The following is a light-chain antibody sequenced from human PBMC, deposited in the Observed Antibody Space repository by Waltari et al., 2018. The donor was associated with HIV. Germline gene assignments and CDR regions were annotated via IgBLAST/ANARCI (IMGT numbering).Light chain of an antibody. CDR1: SNDIGAYNY. V-gene: IGLV2-11*01. Sequence: QSALTQPRSVSGSPGQSVTISCVGTSNDIGAYNYVSWYQQHPGKAPKVMIYDVNKRPSGVPDRFSDSKSGYTASLTISGLQAEDEADYYCCSYAGSRVIFGGGTKLTVL. CDR3: CSYAGSRVI. CDR2: DVN. J-gene: IGLJ2*01.